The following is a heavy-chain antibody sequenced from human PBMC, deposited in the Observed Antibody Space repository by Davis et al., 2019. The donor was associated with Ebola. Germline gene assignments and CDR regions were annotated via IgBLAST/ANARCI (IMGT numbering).Heavy chain of an antibody. J-gene: IGHJ4*02. CDR1: GFNFRSYG. V-gene: IGHV3-21*01. CDR2: ISSSSSYI. D-gene: IGHD6-6*01. CDR3: ARGKGRSSCDY. Sequence: GESLKISCAASGFNFRSYGMHWVRQAPGKGLEWVSSISSSSSYIYYADSVKGRFTISRDNAKNSLYLQINSLRAEDTAVYYCARGKGRSSCDYWGQGTLVTVSS.